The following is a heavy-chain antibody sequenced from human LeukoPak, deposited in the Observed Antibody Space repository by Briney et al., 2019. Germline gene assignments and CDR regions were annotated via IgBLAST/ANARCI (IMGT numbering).Heavy chain of an antibody. J-gene: IGHJ4*02. CDR2: IWYDGSNK. CDR3: ARSNQAVAGTYYFDY. CDR1: GFTFSSYG. V-gene: IGHV3-33*01. Sequence: GGSLRLSCAASGFTFSSYGMHWVRQAPGEGLEWVAVIWYDGSNKYYADSVKGRFTISRDNSKNTLYLQMNSLRAEDTAVYYCARSNQAVAGTYYFDYWGQGTLVTVSS. D-gene: IGHD6-19*01.